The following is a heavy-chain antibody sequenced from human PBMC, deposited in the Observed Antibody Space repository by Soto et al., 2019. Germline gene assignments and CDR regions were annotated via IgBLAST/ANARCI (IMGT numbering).Heavy chain of an antibody. V-gene: IGHV3-11*06. CDR3: ARTSYWIWDY. CDR2: ISSSSSYT. CDR1: GFTFIDYY. D-gene: IGHD1-26*01. J-gene: IGHJ4*02. Sequence: WGSLRLSCAASGFTFIDYYIIFIRQAPGKWLEWVSYISSSSSYTNYADSVKGRFTISRDNAKNSLYLQMNSLRAEDTAVYYCARTSYWIWDYWGQGTLVTVSS.